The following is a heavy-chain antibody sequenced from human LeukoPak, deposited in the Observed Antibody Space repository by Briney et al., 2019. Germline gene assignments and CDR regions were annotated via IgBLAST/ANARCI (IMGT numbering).Heavy chain of an antibody. D-gene: IGHD6-19*01. CDR3: AKDHNSALYYYYMDV. Sequence: GGSLRLSCAASGFTFSSYGMSWVRQAPGKGLEWVSVISASGGNTNYADSVKGRFTVSRDNAWNTLYLQMNSLRAEDAAVYYCAKDHNSALYYYYMDVWGKGTTVTVSS. CDR1: GFTFSSYG. J-gene: IGHJ6*03. V-gene: IGHV3-23*01. CDR2: ISASGGNT.